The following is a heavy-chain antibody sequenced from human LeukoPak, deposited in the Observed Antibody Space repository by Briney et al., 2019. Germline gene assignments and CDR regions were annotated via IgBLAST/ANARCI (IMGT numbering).Heavy chain of an antibody. J-gene: IGHJ4*02. Sequence: GSLRLSCAASGFTFSSYWMSWVRQAPGKGLEWVANIKQDGSEKYYVDSVKGRFTISRDNAKNSLYLQMNSLRAEDTAVYYCARCHGSGSYMNYWDQGTLVTVSS. CDR1: GFTFSSYW. D-gene: IGHD3-10*01. CDR2: IKQDGSEK. CDR3: ARCHGSGSYMNY. V-gene: IGHV3-7*01.